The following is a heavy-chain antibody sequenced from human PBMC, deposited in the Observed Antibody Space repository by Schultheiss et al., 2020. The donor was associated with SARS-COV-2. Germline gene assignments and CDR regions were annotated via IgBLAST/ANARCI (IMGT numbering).Heavy chain of an antibody. D-gene: IGHD3-22*01. Sequence: SETLSLTCAVYGGSFSGYYWSWIRQPPGKGLEWIGEINHSGSPNYNPSLKSRVTISVDTPKNQFSLKLSSVTAADTAVYYCARGPLIYYDDSSGYYYFDYWGQGTLVTVSS. CDR2: INHSGSP. CDR3: ARGPLIYYDDSSGYYYFDY. V-gene: IGHV4-34*01. CDR1: GGSFSGYY. J-gene: IGHJ4*02.